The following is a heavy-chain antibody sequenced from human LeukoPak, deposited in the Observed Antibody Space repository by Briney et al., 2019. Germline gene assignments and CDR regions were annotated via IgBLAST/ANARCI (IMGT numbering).Heavy chain of an antibody. CDR2: INHSGST. J-gene: IGHJ5*02. CDR1: GGSFSGYY. D-gene: IGHD6-13*01. CDR3: ARERAGSSWHEGWFDP. V-gene: IGHV4-34*01. Sequence: SETLSLTCAVYGGSFSGYYWSWIRQPPGKGLEWIGEINHSGSTNYNPSLKSRVAISVDTSKNQFSLKLSSVTAADTAVYYCARERAGSSWHEGWFDPWGQGTLVTVSS.